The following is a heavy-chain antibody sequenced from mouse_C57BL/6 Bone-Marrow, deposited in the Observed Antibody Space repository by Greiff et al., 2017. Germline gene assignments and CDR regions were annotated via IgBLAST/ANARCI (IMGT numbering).Heavy chain of an antibody. CDR2: LYPRDGST. V-gene: IGHV1-85*01. Sequence: LVESGPELVKPGASVKLSCKASGYTFTSYDINWVKQRPGQGLEWIGWLYPRDGSTKYNEKFKGKATLTVDTSSSTAYMELHSLTSEDSAVYFCAGELRPFAYWGQGTLVTVSA. CDR3: AGELRPFAY. CDR1: GYTFTSYD. D-gene: IGHD3-2*02. J-gene: IGHJ3*01.